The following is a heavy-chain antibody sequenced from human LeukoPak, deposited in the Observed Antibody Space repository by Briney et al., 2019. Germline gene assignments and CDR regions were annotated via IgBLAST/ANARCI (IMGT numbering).Heavy chain of an antibody. CDR2: ISYDGSNK. Sequence: PGRSLRLSCAASGFTFSSYAMHWVRQAPGKGLEWVAVISYDGSNKYYADSVKGRFTISRDNSKNTLYLQMNSLRAEDTAVYYCARVGGYSLDYWGQGTLVTVSS. CDR3: ARVGGYSLDY. V-gene: IGHV3-30-3*01. D-gene: IGHD5-18*01. J-gene: IGHJ4*02. CDR1: GFTFSSYA.